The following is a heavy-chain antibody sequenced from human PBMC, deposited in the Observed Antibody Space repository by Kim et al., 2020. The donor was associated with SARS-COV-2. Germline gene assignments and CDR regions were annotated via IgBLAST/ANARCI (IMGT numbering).Heavy chain of an antibody. Sequence: GGSLRLSCTTPGFTFTGYAMSWVRQAPGKGLEWVSSIDGSDGTTYYVDSVKGRFTISRDNSKNTLYLQMYSLRADDTAVYYCMKGGWGWIWDHWGQGT. CDR3: MKGGWGWIWDH. J-gene: IGHJ4*02. D-gene: IGHD2-2*03. CDR1: GFTFTGYA. CDR2: IDGSDGTT. V-gene: IGHV3-23*01.